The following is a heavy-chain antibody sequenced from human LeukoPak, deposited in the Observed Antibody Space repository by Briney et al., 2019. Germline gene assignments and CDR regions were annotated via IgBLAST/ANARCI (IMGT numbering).Heavy chain of an antibody. Sequence: PGGSLRLSCAASGFTFSSYWMSWVRQAPGKGLEWVANIKQDGSEKYYVDSVKGRFTISRDNAKNSLYLQMNSLRAEDTAVYYCARDNRGGDGDLDAFDIWGQGTMVTVSS. CDR3: ARDNRGGDGDLDAFDI. D-gene: IGHD4-17*01. V-gene: IGHV3-7*01. CDR2: IKQDGSEK. CDR1: GFTFSSYW. J-gene: IGHJ3*02.